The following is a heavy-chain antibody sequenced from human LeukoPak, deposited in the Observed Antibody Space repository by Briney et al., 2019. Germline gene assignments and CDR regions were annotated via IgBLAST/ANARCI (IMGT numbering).Heavy chain of an antibody. CDR1: GFTFSSYA. CDR3: AVEGY. J-gene: IGHJ4*02. V-gene: IGHV3-64*01. Sequence: PGGSLRLSCAASGFTFSSYAMLWVRQAPGKGLEYVSAISGNGVSTDYANSVKGRFTISRDNAKNSLYLQMDSLRAEDTAVYYCAVEGYWGQGTLVTVSS. CDR2: ISGNGVST.